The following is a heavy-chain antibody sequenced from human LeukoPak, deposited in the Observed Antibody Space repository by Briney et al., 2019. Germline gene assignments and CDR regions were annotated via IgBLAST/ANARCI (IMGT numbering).Heavy chain of an antibody. J-gene: IGHJ4*02. CDR1: GFTFYTYD. CDR3: ARIPGVAAGSDFYFDY. D-gene: IGHD6-13*01. Sequence: GGSLRLSCVASGFTFYTYDMSWVRQVPGEGLEWVSSISYHGHRTYYKDSVKGRFTISRDNSKNTLYLQLNSLRVEDTAIYYCARIPGVAAGSDFYFDYWGPGTVVTVFS. CDR2: ISYHGHRT. V-gene: IGHV3-23*01.